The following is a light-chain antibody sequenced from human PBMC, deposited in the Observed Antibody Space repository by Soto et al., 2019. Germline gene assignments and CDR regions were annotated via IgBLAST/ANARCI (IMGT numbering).Light chain of an antibody. V-gene: IGLV2-23*01. CDR1: SSDVGGSGL. CDR3: CSYAGRSTWDVV. Sequence: QSVLTQPASLSGSPGQSITISCTGTSSDVGGSGLVSWYQFHPGKAPKLLIFDGFKRPSGISNRFSGSKSGSTASLTISGLQAEDDADYYCCSYAGRSTWDVVFGGGTKVTVL. J-gene: IGLJ2*01. CDR2: DGF.